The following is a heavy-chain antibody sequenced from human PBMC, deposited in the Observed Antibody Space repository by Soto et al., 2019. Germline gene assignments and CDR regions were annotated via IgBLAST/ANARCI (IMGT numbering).Heavy chain of an antibody. D-gene: IGHD3-22*01. J-gene: IGHJ6*02. CDR3: VGSGYYHHSLLDV. CDR1: GGSISSGGYS. V-gene: IGHV4-30-2*01. CDR2: IYHSGST. Sequence: PSETLSLTCAVSGGSISSGGYSWGWIRQPPGKGLEWIGYIYHSGSTYYNPSLKSRVTISVDRSKNQFSLKLSSVTAADTAVYYCVGSGYYHHSLLDVRGRRTTDTVS.